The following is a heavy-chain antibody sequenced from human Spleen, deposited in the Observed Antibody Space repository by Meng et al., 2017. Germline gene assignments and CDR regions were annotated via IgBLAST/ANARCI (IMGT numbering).Heavy chain of an antibody. CDR3: VYFWSGYFT. CDR1: GGSLSGYY. D-gene: IGHD3-3*01. V-gene: IGHV4-34*10. Sequence: VQLRESGPALVKPSETLSLTCAVFGGSLSGYYCNWFRQPPGKGLEWIGGSDHFGNTIYNPSLKGRLTISVDTSKNQISLRLTSVIAADTAVYYCVYFWSGYFTSGQGTLVTVSS. J-gene: IGHJ5*02. CDR2: SDHFGNT.